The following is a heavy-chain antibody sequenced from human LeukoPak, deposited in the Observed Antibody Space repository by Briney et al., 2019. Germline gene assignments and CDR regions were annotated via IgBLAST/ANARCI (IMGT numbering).Heavy chain of an antibody. CDR3: ARAQGYCSSTSCYLLDY. CDR2: INSDGSST. V-gene: IGHV3-74*01. CDR1: GFTFSSYW. J-gene: IGHJ4*02. Sequence: GGSLRLSCAASGFTFSSYWMHWVRQAPGKGLVWVSRINSDGSSTSYADSVKGRFTISRDNAKNTLYLQMNSLRAEDTAVYYCARAQGYCSSTSCYLLDYWGQGTLVTVSS. D-gene: IGHD2-2*01.